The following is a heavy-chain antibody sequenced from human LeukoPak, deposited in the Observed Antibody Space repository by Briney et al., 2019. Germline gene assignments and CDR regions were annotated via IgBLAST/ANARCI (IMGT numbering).Heavy chain of an antibody. V-gene: IGHV1-2*02. J-gene: IGHJ5*02. CDR1: VDTPTGYY. Sequence: ASAKDSSKAPVDTPTGYYMHSVRHAPGQGLECMGWINPNSGGTNYAQKFQGRVTLTRDTSISTAYMELSRLRSDYTAVYYCARDLGDIVVVPAAIWFDPWGQGTLVTVSS. D-gene: IGHD2-2*01. CDR2: INPNSGGT. CDR3: ARDLGDIVVVPAAIWFDP.